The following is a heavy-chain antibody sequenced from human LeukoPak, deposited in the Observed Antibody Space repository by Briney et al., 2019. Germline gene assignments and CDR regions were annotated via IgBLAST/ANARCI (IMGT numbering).Heavy chain of an antibody. D-gene: IGHD3-3*01. J-gene: IGHJ4*02. V-gene: IGHV4-34*01. CDR1: GGSFSGYY. Sequence: NPSETLSLTCAVYGGSFSGYYWSWIRQPPGKGLEWIGEINHSGSTNYNPSLKSRVTISVDTSKNQFSLKLSSVTAADTAVYYCARGRTYYDFWSGYQQRGFYFDYWGQGTLVTVSS. CDR2: INHSGST. CDR3: ARGRTYYDFWSGYQQRGFYFDY.